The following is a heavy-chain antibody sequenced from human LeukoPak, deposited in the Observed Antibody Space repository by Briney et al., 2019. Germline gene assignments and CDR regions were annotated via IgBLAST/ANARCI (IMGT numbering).Heavy chain of an antibody. CDR3: ARLTIAYDYVWGSYRSLWFDP. D-gene: IGHD3-16*02. CDR2: INHSGST. V-gene: IGHV4-34*01. CDR1: GGSISSYY. Sequence: SETLSLTCTVSGGSISSYYWSWIRQPPGKGLEWIGEINHSGSTNYNPSLKSRVTISVDTSKNQFSLKLSSVTAADTAVYYCARLTIAYDYVWGSYRSLWFDPWGQGTLVTVSS. J-gene: IGHJ5*02.